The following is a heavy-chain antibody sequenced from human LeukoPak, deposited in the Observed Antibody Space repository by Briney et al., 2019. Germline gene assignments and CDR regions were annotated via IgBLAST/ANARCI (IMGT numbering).Heavy chain of an antibody. D-gene: IGHD1-26*01. CDR2: INQGGSEE. CDR1: GFTFSSYW. CDR3: ARGKRWEHPFDY. J-gene: IGHJ4*02. V-gene: IGHV3-7*01. Sequence: GGSLRLSCAASGFTFSSYWMSWVRQAPGKGLEWVANINQGGSEEYYVDSMKGRFTISRDDAKNSLYLQMNSLRAEDTAVYYCARGKRWEHPFDYWGQGTLVTVSS.